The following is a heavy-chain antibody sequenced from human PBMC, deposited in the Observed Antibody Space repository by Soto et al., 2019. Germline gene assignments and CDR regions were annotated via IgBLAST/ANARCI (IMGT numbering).Heavy chain of an antibody. D-gene: IGHD3-22*01. V-gene: IGHV4-30-4*01. CDR3: ARMSYFYDKWYFDL. Sequence: QLQESGPGLVKPSQTLSLTCTVSGASINNNDYYWSWIRQTPGKGLEWIGYVYYSGTTDYIPSLKRRLSMSIDKSQTQFTLKLNSVTAADTATYYCARMSYFYDKWYFDLWGRGTLVTVSS. CDR1: GASINNNDYY. J-gene: IGHJ2*01. CDR2: VYYSGTT.